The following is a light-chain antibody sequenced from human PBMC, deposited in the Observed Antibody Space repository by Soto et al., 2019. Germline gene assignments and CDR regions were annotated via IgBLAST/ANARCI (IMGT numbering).Light chain of an antibody. CDR2: GSS. V-gene: IGKV3-20*01. CDR3: QQYGGSPRIT. Sequence: EIVLTQSPATLSVSPGEIATLSCSATETISTNLAWFQRKPGQPPRLLIYGSSTRATGVPDRFSGSGSGTDFTLIINRLEPEDVAIYYCQQYGGSPRITFGQGTRLEIK. J-gene: IGKJ5*01. CDR1: ETISTN.